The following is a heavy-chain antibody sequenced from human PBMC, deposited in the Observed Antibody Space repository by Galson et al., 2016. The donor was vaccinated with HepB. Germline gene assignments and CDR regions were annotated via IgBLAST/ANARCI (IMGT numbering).Heavy chain of an antibody. V-gene: IGHV3-33*01. D-gene: IGHD3-10*01. J-gene: IGHJ6*02. CDR1: GFSFRTYA. CDR2: IWNDGNNK. CDR3: ARDAITVIRGNIYYSGMHV. Sequence: SLRLSCAASGFSFRTYAMHWVRQAPGKGLEWVALIWNDGNNKYYADSVKGRFTIYRDNSKNKLFLQMNSLRAEDTAVYYCARDAITVIRGNIYYSGMHVWGLGTTVTVSS.